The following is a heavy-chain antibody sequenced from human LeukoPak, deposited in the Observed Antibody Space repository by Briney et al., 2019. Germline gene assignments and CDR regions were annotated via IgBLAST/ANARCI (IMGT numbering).Heavy chain of an antibody. CDR3: ARGPNYYDSADRDAFDI. CDR1: GGSVSSYY. CDR2: IYTSGST. V-gene: IGHV4-4*07. J-gene: IGHJ3*02. D-gene: IGHD3-22*01. Sequence: SETLSLTCTFSGGSVSSYYWSWIRQPAGKGLEWIGRIYTSGSTNYNPSLKSRVTMSVDTSKNQFSLRLSSVTAADTAVYYCARGPNYYDSADRDAFDIWGQGTMVTVSS.